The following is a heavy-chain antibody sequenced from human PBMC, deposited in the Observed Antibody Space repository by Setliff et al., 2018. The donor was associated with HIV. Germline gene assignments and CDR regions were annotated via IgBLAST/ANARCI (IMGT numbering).Heavy chain of an antibody. CDR3: ARDRPRRIVVATNLPNAFDV. J-gene: IGHJ3*01. CDR1: GFAVSGNY. D-gene: IGHD2-15*01. CDR2: IYVGDTT. Sequence: GGSLRLSCAASGFAVSGNYMSWVRQAPGKGLEWVSVIYVGDTTYYFVDSVKGRFTISRDNSKNTLYLQMNSLRADDTAVYYCARDRPRRIVVATNLPNAFDVWGHGTLVTVSS. V-gene: IGHV3-53*01.